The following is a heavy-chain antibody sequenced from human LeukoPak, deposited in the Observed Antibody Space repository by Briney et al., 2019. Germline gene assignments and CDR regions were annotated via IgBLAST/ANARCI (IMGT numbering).Heavy chain of an antibody. CDR2: VSVDVSRT. Sequence: PGASLSLACAASGLTVDDYAMHSVRLHPGNGMEWVSLVSVDVSRTTYAHSVNGRLTISRDNSKISLYLQMNSLTAEDTALYYCAKDLTQLYLAFDYWGQGTLVTVSS. V-gene: IGHV3-43*02. CDR3: AKDLTQLYLAFDY. J-gene: IGHJ4*02. CDR1: GLTVDDYA. D-gene: IGHD1-1*01.